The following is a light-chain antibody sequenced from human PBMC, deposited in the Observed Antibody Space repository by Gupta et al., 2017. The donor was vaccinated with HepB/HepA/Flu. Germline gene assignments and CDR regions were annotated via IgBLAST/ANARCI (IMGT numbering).Light chain of an antibody. V-gene: IGLV2-11*01. J-gene: IGLJ2*01. CDR3: CSYAGNSVV. CDR2: DVN. CDR1: HDDVGGYNY. Sequence: QSALTQPRSVSGSPGQSVTISCIGTHDDVGGYNYVSWYQQHPGKAPKLMTYDVNNRPSGVPDRFSGSKSGDTASLTISRLQAEDEADYFCCSYAGNSVVFGGGTKLTVL.